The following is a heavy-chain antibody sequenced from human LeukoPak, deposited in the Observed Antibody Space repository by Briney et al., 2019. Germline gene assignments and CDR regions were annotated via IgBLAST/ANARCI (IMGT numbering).Heavy chain of an antibody. CDR2: FYYTGST. V-gene: IGHV4-59*01. J-gene: IGHJ4*02. D-gene: IGHD4-23*01. CDR1: GGSISTYY. Sequence: PSETLTLTCTVSGGSISTYYWSWIRQPPGKGLDWIGSFYYTGSTNYNPSLRSRVTISLDTSKNQISLRLSSVTAADTAVYYCARGGNAHDYWGQGTLVTVSS. CDR3: ARGGNAHDY.